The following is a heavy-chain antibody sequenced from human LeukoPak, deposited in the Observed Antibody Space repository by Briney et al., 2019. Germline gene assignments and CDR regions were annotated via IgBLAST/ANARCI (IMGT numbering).Heavy chain of an antibody. CDR2: INPDGSTI. Sequence: GGSLRLSCAASGFTFSNYWVHWVRQAPGKGLVWVSRINPDGSTINYADSVKGRFTISRDNAKNTLYLQMNSLRAEDTAVYYCAKRRGYSYGYPDYWGQGTLVTVSS. CDR3: AKRRGYSYGYPDY. D-gene: IGHD5-18*01. J-gene: IGHJ4*02. V-gene: IGHV3-74*01. CDR1: GFTFSNYW.